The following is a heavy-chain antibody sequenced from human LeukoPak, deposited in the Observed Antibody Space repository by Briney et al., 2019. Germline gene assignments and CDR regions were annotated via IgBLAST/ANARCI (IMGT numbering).Heavy chain of an antibody. CDR3: ASERYDYFDY. J-gene: IGHJ4*02. D-gene: IGHD3-16*01. Sequence: SETLSLTCTVSGGSVSNYYWSWIRRPAGQGLEWIGRIYTSGSTNYNPSLQSRVTMSVDTSKNQFSLKLSSVTAADTAVYYCASERYDYFDYWGQGTLVTVSS. CDR2: IYTSGST. CDR1: GGSVSNYY. V-gene: IGHV4-4*07.